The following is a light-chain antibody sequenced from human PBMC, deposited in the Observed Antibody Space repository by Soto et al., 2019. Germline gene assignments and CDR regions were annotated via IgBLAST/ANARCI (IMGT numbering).Light chain of an antibody. J-gene: IGLJ3*02. Sequence: QSALTQPASVSGSPGQSITISCTGSSGDVGHYNYVSWYQQHPGKAPKLMIYEDSNRPSGVSNRFSGSKSGNTASLIISGLQAYDEADYYCTSYTTSRIWVFGGGTKLTVL. CDR2: EDS. CDR3: TSYTTSRIWV. CDR1: SGDVGHYNY. V-gene: IGLV2-14*01.